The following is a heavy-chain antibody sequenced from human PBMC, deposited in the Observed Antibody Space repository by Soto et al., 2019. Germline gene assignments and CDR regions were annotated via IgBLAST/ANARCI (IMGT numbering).Heavy chain of an antibody. CDR3: ARDLWAFFSSTSCHTTITDF. CDR1: GGSISSGDYY. CDR2: IYYSGST. D-gene: IGHD2-2*02. Sequence: QVQLQESGPGLVKPSQTLSLTCTVSGGSISSGDYYWSWIRQPPGKGLEWIGYIYYSGSTYYNPSLKSRVTISVNPAKNPFSLKLSFVTSADTAVYYCARDLWAFFSSTSCHTTITDFWGQGTLVTVSS. J-gene: IGHJ4*02. V-gene: IGHV4-30-4*01.